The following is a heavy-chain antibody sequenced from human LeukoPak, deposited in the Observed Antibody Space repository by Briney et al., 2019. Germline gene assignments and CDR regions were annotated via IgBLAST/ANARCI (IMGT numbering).Heavy chain of an antibody. D-gene: IGHD3-10*01. J-gene: IGHJ4*02. CDR1: GYTFTSYY. CDR3: ARRRYYGSGSYAPFDY. CDR2: INPSGGST. Sequence: GASVKVSCKASGYTFTSYYMHWVRQAPGQGLEWLGIINPSGGSTSYAQKFQGRVTMTRDTSTSTVYMELNSPRFEDTAVYYCARRRYYGSGSYAPFDYWGQGTLVTVSS. V-gene: IGHV1-46*01.